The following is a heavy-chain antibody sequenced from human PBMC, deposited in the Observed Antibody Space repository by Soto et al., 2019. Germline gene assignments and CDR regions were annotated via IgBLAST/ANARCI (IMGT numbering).Heavy chain of an antibody. Sequence: SETLSLTCTVSGGSISSGGYYWSWIRQHPGKGLEWIGYIYYSGSTYYNPSLKSRVTISVDTSKNQFSLKLSSVTAADTAVYYCARDEVTMVRGGFGGMDVWGQGATVTVSS. CDR3: ARDEVTMVRGGFGGMDV. V-gene: IGHV4-31*03. CDR1: GGSISSGGYY. CDR2: IYYSGST. J-gene: IGHJ6*02. D-gene: IGHD3-10*01.